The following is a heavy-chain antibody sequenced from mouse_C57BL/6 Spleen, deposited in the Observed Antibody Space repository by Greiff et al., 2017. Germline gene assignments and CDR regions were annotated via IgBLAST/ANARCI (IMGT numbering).Heavy chain of an antibody. Sequence: QVQLQPSGAELVKPGASVKLSCTASGYTFNSYWMHWVKQRPGRGLEWIGRIDPNSGGTKYDEKFQSKATLTVDKPSSTAYLQLSSLTSEDSAVDYCARTYYCNAIDYWGQGTSVTVSA. CDR1: GYTFNSYW. V-gene: IGHV1-72*01. J-gene: IGHJ4*01. D-gene: IGHD1-1*01. CDR3: ARTYYCNAIDY. CDR2: IDPNSGGT.